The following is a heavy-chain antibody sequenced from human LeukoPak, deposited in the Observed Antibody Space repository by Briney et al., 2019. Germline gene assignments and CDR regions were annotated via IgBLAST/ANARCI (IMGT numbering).Heavy chain of an antibody. Sequence: ASVKVSCKASGYTFTSYGISWVRQAPGQGLEWMGWISAYNGNTNYAQKLQGRVTMTTDTSTSTAYMELRSLRSDDTAVYCCARPHDTVTRGDYYYMDVWGKGTTVTVSS. CDR3: ARPHDTVTRGDYYYMDV. J-gene: IGHJ6*03. CDR2: ISAYNGNT. V-gene: IGHV1-18*01. CDR1: GYTFTSYG. D-gene: IGHD4-17*01.